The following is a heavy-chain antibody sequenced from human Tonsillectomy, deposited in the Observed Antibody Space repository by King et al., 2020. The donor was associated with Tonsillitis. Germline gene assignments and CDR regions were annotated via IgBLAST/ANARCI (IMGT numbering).Heavy chain of an antibody. D-gene: IGHD2-15*01. J-gene: IGHJ4*02. V-gene: IGHV3-73*02. Sequence: EVQLVESGGGLVQPGGSLKLSCAASGFTFSGSAMHWVRQASGKGLEWVGRIRSKANSYATIYAASLKGRFTISRDDSKNTAYLQMNSLKTGDTAVYYGTGTASDWPLKWWFSYWSQGTLVTVS. CDR2: IRSKANSYAT. CDR1: GFTFSGSA. CDR3: TGTASDWPLKWWFSY.